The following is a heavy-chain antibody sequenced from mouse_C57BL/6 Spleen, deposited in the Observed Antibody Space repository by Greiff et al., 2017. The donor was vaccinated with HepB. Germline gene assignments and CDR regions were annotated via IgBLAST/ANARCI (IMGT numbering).Heavy chain of an antibody. D-gene: IGHD1-1*01. CDR1: GFNIKDDY. V-gene: IGHV14-4*01. Sequence: EVQLQQSGAELVRPGASVKLSCTASGFNIKDDYMHWVKQRPDQGLEWIGWIDPENGDTEYASKFQGKATITADTSSSTAYLQLSSLTSEDTAVYYWTKDGSSYPDYWGQGTTLTVSS. J-gene: IGHJ2*01. CDR2: IDPENGDT. CDR3: TKDGSSYPDY.